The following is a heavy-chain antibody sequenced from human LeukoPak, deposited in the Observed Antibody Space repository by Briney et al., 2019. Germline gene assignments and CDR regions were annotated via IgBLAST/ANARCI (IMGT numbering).Heavy chain of an antibody. CDR3: ARCPDY. Sequence: GRSLRLSCTASGFTFSSYAMHWVRQAPGKGLEWVAVISYDGSNKYYADSVKGRFTISRDNSKNTLYLQMNSLRAEDTAVYYCARCPDYWGQGTLVTVPS. CDR2: ISYDGSNK. J-gene: IGHJ4*02. CDR1: GFTFSSYA. V-gene: IGHV3-30*14.